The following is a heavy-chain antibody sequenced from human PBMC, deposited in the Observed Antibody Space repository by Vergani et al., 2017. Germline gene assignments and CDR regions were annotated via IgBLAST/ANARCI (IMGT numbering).Heavy chain of an antibody. Sequence: EVDLVESGGGLAQPGGSLRLSCEASGITFWKFGMTWVRQSPGKGLEWVSLINWNGGNTLYADSVKGRFTISRDNARNSLYLQMSNLTTEDTAFYYCARVPQGGDYGDYYCDYWGQGTLVTVAS. CDR2: INWNGGNT. D-gene: IGHD4-17*01. V-gene: IGHV3-20*04. CDR3: ARVPQGGDYGDYYCDY. J-gene: IGHJ4*02. CDR1: GITFWKFG.